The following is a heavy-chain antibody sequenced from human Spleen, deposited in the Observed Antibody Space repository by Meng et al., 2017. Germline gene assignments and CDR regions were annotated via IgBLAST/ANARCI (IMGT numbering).Heavy chain of an antibody. J-gene: IGHJ3*02. CDR1: GFTFDDYA. V-gene: IGHV3-9*01. CDR3: AKELTIAAPDAFDI. Sequence: GGSLRLSCAASGFTFDDYAMHWVRQAPGKGLEWVSGISWNSGSIGYADSVKGRFTISRDKAKSSLYLQMNSLRAEDTALYYCAKELTIAAPDAFDIWGQGTMVTVSS. D-gene: IGHD6-6*01. CDR2: ISWNSGSI.